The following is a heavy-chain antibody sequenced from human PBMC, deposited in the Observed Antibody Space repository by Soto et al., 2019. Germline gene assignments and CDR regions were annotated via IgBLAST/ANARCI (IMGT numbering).Heavy chain of an antibody. V-gene: IGHV3-9*01. CDR1: GFNFDDHA. Sequence: EVQLVESGGGLAQPGWSRRLSCAASGFNFDDHAMHWVRQTPGKGLEWVSGISWNSVTINYADSIKGRFTISRDNAKRTLYLQMNNLRPADTAMYSCVRSSGSQPRAGWFDPWGQGTLVTVS. CDR3: VRSSGSQPRAGWFDP. D-gene: IGHD1-26*01. CDR2: ISWNSVTI. J-gene: IGHJ5*02.